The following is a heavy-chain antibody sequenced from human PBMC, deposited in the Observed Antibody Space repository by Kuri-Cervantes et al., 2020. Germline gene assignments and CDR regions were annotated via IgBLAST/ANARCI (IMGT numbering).Heavy chain of an antibody. CDR1: GFTFSSYS. Sequence: ETLSLTCAASGFTFSSYSMNWVRQAPGKGLEWVSSISNSSSYIYYADSVKGRFTISRDNVKNSVHLQMNSLRAEDTAVYYCARESRWNYYFDYWGQGTLVTVSS. CDR3: ARESRWNYYFDY. V-gene: IGHV3-21*04. J-gene: IGHJ4*02. CDR2: ISNSSSYI. D-gene: IGHD4-23*01.